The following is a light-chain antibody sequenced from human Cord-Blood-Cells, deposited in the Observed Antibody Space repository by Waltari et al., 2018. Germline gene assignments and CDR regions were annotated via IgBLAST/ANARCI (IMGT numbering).Light chain of an antibody. CDR1: SSDVGGYTY. V-gene: IGLV2-14*01. Sequence: QSALTQPASVSGSPGQSLTISCTGTSSDVGGYTYVPWYQQHPDKAPKLMIYDVSKRPSGVSNRFSGSKSGTTASLTISGLQAEDEADYYCSSYTSSSTYVFGTGTKVTVL. CDR3: SSYTSSSTYV. CDR2: DVS. J-gene: IGLJ1*01.